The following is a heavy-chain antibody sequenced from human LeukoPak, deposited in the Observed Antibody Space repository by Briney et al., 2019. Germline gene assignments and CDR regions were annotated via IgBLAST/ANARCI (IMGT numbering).Heavy chain of an antibody. Sequence: GGSLRLSCEGSGYSFSRFWMHWVRQVPGEGLVWVSRLNEDGGITNYADFAEGRFTISRDNARNTLYLQMNSLSADDTAVYYCTRDIGGRSAYWGQGALVTVSS. CDR3: TRDIGGRSAY. J-gene: IGHJ4*02. V-gene: IGHV3-74*01. D-gene: IGHD3-16*01. CDR2: LNEDGGIT. CDR1: GYSFSRFW.